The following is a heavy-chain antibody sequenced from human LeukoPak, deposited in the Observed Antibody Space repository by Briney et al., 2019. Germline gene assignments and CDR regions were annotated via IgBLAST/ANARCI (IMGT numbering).Heavy chain of an antibody. Sequence: GESLKISCKGSGYSFTSYWIGWVRQMPGKGLEWMGIIYPGDSDTRYSPSFQGQVTISADKSISTAYLQWSSLKASDTAIYYCARRLRCSGGSCYGSDYWGQGTLVTVSS. V-gene: IGHV5-51*01. D-gene: IGHD2-15*01. J-gene: IGHJ4*02. CDR1: GYSFTSYW. CDR3: ARRLRCSGGSCYGSDY. CDR2: IYPGDSDT.